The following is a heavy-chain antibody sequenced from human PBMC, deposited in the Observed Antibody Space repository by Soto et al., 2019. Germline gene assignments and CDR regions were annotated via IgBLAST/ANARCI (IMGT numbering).Heavy chain of an antibody. CDR1: GYTFTSYD. Sequence: QVQLVQSGAEVKKPGASVKVSCKASGYTFTSYDINWVRQATGQGLEWMGWMNPNSGNTGYAQKFRGRVTMTRNTSISTAYMELSSWRPEDMAVCYCARAKSYGMDHWGQGTTVTVSS. J-gene: IGHJ6*02. V-gene: IGHV1-8*01. CDR3: ARAKSYGMDH. CDR2: MNPNSGNT.